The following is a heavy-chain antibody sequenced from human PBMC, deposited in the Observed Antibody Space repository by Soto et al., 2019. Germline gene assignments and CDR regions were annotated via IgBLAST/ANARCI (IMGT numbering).Heavy chain of an antibody. CDR3: ATENRDDAFDM. J-gene: IGHJ3*02. CDR2: IDVYNGNT. D-gene: IGHD3-10*01. V-gene: IGHV1-18*01. Sequence: QVQLVQSAAEVKKPGASVKVSCKASGHTFTRYCVSWVRQAPGQGLEWMGWIDVYNGNTKYAQRLQGRVTMTTDTSKTTVYMELRSLTSDDTALYYGATENRDDAFDMWGHWTVVTVSS. CDR1: GHTFTRYC.